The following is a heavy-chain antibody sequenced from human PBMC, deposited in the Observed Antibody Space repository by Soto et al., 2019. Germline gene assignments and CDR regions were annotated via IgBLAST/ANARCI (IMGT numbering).Heavy chain of an antibody. CDR2: IWYDGSNK. D-gene: IGHD3-10*01. V-gene: IGHV3-33*01. CDR1: GFTFSSYG. Sequence: QVQLVESGGGVVQPGRSLRLSCAASGFTFSSYGMHWVRQAPGKGLEWVAVIWYDGSNKYYADSVKGRFTISRDNSKNTLYLQMNSLRAEDKAVYYCARDYYYGSGSCFDYWGQGTLVTVSS. CDR3: ARDYYYGSGSCFDY. J-gene: IGHJ4*02.